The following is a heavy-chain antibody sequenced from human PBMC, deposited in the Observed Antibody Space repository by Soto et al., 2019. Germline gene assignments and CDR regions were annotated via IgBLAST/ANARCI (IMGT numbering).Heavy chain of an antibody. V-gene: IGHV4-39*01. D-gene: IGHD2-2*01. Sequence: PSETLSLTCSVSGGSVTLTSYYWGWIRQPPGKGLEWIGNVYYSGSTNYNPSLKSRVTISVDTSKNQFSLSLKSVTAADTAVYYCARGRVVVPAAVMFNCLDPWGQGALVTVSS. J-gene: IGHJ5*02. CDR1: GGSVTLTSYY. CDR2: VYYSGST. CDR3: ARGRVVVPAAVMFNCLDP.